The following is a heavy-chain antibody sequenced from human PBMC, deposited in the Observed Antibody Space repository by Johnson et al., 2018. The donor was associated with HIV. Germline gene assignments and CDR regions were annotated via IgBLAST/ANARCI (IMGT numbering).Heavy chain of an antibody. V-gene: IGHV3-33*01. CDR1: GFTFSSYG. J-gene: IGHJ3*02. Sequence: QVQLVESRGGVVQPGRSLRLSCAASGFTFSSYGMHWVRQAPGKGLEWVAVIWYDGSNKYYADSVKGRFTISRDHSKNTLYLQMNSLRAEDTAVYYCDGGSYNDAFDICGQGTMVTVSS. D-gene: IGHD1-26*01. CDR2: IWYDGSNK. CDR3: DGGSYNDAFDI.